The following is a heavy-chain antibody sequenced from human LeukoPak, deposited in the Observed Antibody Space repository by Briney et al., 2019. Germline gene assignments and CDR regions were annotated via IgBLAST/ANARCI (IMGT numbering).Heavy chain of an antibody. CDR2: IIPIFGTA. CDR3: ANIVVVPAARGNYHYMDV. CDR1: GGTFSSYA. Sequence: ASVKVSCKASGGTFSSYAISWVRQAPGQGLEWMGGIIPIFGTANYAQKFQGRVTITADESTSTAYMELSSLRSEDTAVYYCANIVVVPAARGNYHYMDVWGKGTTVTVSS. V-gene: IGHV1-69*13. D-gene: IGHD2-2*01. J-gene: IGHJ6*03.